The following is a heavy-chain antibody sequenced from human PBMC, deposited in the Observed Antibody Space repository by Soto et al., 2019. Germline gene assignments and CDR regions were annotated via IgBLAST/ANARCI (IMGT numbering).Heavy chain of an antibody. V-gene: IGHV1-3*01. CDR3: ARAPYNWNYFDY. CDR1: GYTFTSYA. D-gene: IGHD1-20*01. Sequence: GASVKVSCKASGYTFTSYAMHWVRQAPGQRLEWMGWTNAGNGNTKYSQKFQGRVTITRDTSASTAYMELSSLRSEDTAVYYCARAPYNWNYFDYWGQGTLVTVSS. J-gene: IGHJ4*02. CDR2: TNAGNGNT.